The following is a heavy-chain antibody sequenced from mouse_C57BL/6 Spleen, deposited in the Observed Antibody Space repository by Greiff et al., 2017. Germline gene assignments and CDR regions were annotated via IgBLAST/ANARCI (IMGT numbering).Heavy chain of an antibody. V-gene: IGHV1-54*01. CDR3: ARGYYDYDGAMDY. J-gene: IGHJ4*01. CDR1: GYAFTNYL. CDR2: INPGSGGT. D-gene: IGHD2-4*01. Sequence: VQLQQSGAELVRPGTSVKVSCKASGYAFTNYLIEWVKQRPGQGLEWIGVINPGSGGTNYNEKFKGKATLTADKSSSTAYMQLSSLTSEDSAVYFCARGYYDYDGAMDYWGQGTSVTVSS.